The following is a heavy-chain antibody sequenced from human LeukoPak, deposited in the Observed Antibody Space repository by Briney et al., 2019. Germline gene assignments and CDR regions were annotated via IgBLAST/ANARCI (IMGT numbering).Heavy chain of an antibody. CDR1: AXIVSSSY. J-gene: IGHJ3*01. CDR3: ARGLSDSSDWNDGFDL. D-gene: IGHD6-19*01. Sequence: GGSLRLSCAASAXIVSSSYMSWVRQAPGKGLEWVSVIYSGGSTYYADSVKGRFTISRDNSKNTMYLQMNSLRAEDTAVYYCARGLSDSSDWNDGFDLWGQGTMVTVSS. V-gene: IGHV3-53*01. CDR2: IYSGGST.